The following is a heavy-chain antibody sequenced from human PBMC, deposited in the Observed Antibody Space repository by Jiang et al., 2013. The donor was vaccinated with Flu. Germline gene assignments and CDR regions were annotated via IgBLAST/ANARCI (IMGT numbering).Heavy chain of an antibody. CDR1: GDSVSSNSAA. CDR2: TYYRSKWYN. V-gene: IGHV6-1*01. CDR3: ARSVPNPLPIYSSGPYDY. J-gene: IGHJ4*02. D-gene: IGHD6-19*01. Sequence: SQTLSLTCAISGDSVSSNSAAWNWIRQSPSRGLEWLGRTYYRSKWYNDYAVSVKSRITINPDTSKNQFSLQLNSVTPEDTAVYYCARSVPNPLPIYSSGPYDYWGQGTLVTVSS.